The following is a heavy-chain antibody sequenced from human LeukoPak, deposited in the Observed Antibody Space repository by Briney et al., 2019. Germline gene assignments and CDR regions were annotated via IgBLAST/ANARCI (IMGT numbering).Heavy chain of an antibody. CDR2: ITSSSRYI. CDR1: GFSFSTYS. CDR3: TRAYDSGTYSSFDY. D-gene: IGHD3-10*01. Sequence: GGSLRLSCAASGFSFSTYSMNWVRQAPGKGLEWVSSITSSSRYIFYVDSVKGRFTISRDNAKNSLYLQMNSLRAEDTAVYYCTRAYDSGTYSSFDYWGQGTLVTVTS. V-gene: IGHV3-21*01. J-gene: IGHJ4*02.